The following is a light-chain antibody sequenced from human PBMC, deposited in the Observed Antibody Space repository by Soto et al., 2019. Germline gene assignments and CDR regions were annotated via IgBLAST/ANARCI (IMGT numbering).Light chain of an antibody. CDR3: CSYAGSSTSWV. CDR2: EGS. J-gene: IGLJ3*02. CDR1: ISDVGSYDL. Sequence: QSALTQPASVSGSPGQSITTSCTGTISDVGSYDLVSWYQQHPGKAPKLMIYEGSKRPSGVSSRFSGSKSGNTASLTISVLQAEDEADYYCCSYAGSSTSWVFGGGTKLTVL. V-gene: IGLV2-23*01.